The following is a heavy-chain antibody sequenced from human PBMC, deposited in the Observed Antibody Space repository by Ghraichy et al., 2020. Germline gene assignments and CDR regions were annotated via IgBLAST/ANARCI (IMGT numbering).Heavy chain of an antibody. Sequence: SVKVSCKVSGYTLTELSMHWVRQAPGKGLEWMGGFDPEDGETIYAQKFQGRVTMTEDTSTDTAYMELSSLRSEDTAVYYCATGNLDSSGYYYFDYWGQGTLVTVSS. D-gene: IGHD3-22*01. CDR1: GYTLTELS. J-gene: IGHJ4*02. CDR3: ATGNLDSSGYYYFDY. CDR2: FDPEDGET. V-gene: IGHV1-24*01.